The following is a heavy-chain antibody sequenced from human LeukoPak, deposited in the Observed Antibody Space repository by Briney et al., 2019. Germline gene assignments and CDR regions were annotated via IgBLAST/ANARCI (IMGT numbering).Heavy chain of an antibody. CDR1: GYTLTELS. D-gene: IGHD3-22*01. CDR3: ARGGWGDLTMIVVGAFDI. J-gene: IGHJ3*02. Sequence: ASVKVSCKVSGYTLTELSMHWVRQAPGKGLEWMGGFDPEDGETIYAQKFQGRVTITADESTSTAYMELSSLRSEDTAVYYCARGGWGDLTMIVVGAFDIWGQGTMVTASS. CDR2: FDPEDGET. V-gene: IGHV1-24*01.